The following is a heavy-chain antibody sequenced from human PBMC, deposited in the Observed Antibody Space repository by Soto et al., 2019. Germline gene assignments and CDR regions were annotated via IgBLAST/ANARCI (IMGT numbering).Heavy chain of an antibody. D-gene: IGHD3-3*01. V-gene: IGHV1-3*01. J-gene: IGHJ3*01. Sequence: QVHLVQSGAEVKKPGASVKVSCKASGYTFTRNTIHWVHQAPGQRLEWMGWINAGNGVTKYSQKFQGRVTISRDTSASTAHMELSSLRSEDTAVYFCARDLRDDFSHAFDFWGQGTMVSVSS. CDR3: ARDLRDDFSHAFDF. CDR2: INAGNGVT. CDR1: GYTFTRNT.